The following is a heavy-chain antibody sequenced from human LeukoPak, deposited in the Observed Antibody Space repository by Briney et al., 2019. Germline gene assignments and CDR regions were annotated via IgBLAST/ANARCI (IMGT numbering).Heavy chain of an antibody. CDR2: INPSGSST. V-gene: IGHV1-46*01. Sequence: ASVKVSCKASGYAFTRHYMHWVRQAPGQGLEWMGLINPSGSSTIYTQKFQGRVTMTRDMSTSTDYMELSSLRSEDTAVYYCARAYTAIVLDYWGQGTLVTVSS. J-gene: IGHJ4*02. CDR3: ARAYTAIVLDY. D-gene: IGHD5-18*01. CDR1: GYAFTRHY.